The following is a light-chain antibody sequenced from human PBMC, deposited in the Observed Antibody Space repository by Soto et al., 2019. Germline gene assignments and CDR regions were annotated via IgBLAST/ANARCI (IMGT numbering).Light chain of an antibody. J-gene: IGKJ1*01. Sequence: EIGLTQSPGTLSLSPGERTTLPCKANQSTSSSHLAWYQQKPCQAPRLLHYGASSRATGIPDRFSGSGSGTDFTLTISRLEPEDFAVYYCQQYCSSPWTFGQGTKVEIK. CDR3: QQYCSSPWT. CDR1: QSTSSSH. CDR2: GAS. V-gene: IGKV3-20*01.